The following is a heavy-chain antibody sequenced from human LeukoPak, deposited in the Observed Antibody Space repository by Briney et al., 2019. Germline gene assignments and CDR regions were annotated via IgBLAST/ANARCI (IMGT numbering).Heavy chain of an antibody. CDR1: GFMFTSYA. D-gene: IGHD4-23*01. Sequence: GGSLRLSCAVSGFMFTSYAMIWVRQAPGKGLEWVSTISGGGYTTYYADSVKGRFTISRDTSNNKVYLQINSLRVDETAVYFCAKDRWEMTTVVNPLFDNWGQGTLVTVSS. J-gene: IGHJ4*02. CDR3: AKDRWEMTTVVNPLFDN. V-gene: IGHV3-23*01. CDR2: ISGGGYTT.